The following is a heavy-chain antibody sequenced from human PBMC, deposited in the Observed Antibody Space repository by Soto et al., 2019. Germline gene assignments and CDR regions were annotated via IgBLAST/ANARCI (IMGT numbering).Heavy chain of an antibody. CDR2: INHSGST. CDR1: GGSFSGYY. CDR3: AREAIAAAPFDY. Sequence: QVQLQQWGAGLLKPSETLSLTCAVYGGSFSGYYWSWIRQPPGKGLEWIGEINHSGSTNYNPSLKSRXXIXVXXSKNQFSLKLSSVTAADTAVYYCAREAIAAAPFDYWGQGTLVTVSS. J-gene: IGHJ4*02. D-gene: IGHD6-13*01. V-gene: IGHV4-34*01.